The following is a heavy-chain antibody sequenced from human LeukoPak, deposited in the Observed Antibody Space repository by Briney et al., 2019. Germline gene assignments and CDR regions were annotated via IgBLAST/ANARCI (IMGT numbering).Heavy chain of an antibody. V-gene: IGHV3-7*01. Sequence: GGSLRLSCAASGFTFSTYNMNWVRQAPGKGLEWVANIKEDGSDKNYVESMKGRYTISRDNAQNSLYLQMNRLGVEDTAVYYCARDAGYGYDRFDYWGQGTQVTVSS. D-gene: IGHD5-18*01. CDR1: GFTFSTYN. CDR3: ARDAGYGYDRFDY. CDR2: IKEDGSDK. J-gene: IGHJ4*02.